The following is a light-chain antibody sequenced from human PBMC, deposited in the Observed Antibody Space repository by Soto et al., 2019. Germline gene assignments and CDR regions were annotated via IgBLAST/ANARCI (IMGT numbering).Light chain of an antibody. J-gene: IGLJ2*01. CDR2: DVT. V-gene: IGLV2-14*03. Sequence: QSVLTQPASVSGSPGQSITISCTGTSSDVGRYKLVSWYQQHPGKAPKLMIYDVTNRPSGVSNRFSGSKSGNTASLTISGLQAADEADYYCSSYTTSTTLIFGGGTKLTVL. CDR1: SSDVGRYKL. CDR3: SSYTTSTTLI.